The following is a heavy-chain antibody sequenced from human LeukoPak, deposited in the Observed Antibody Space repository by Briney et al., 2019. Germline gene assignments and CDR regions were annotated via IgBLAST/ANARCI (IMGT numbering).Heavy chain of an antibody. Sequence: GGSLRLSCAASGFTFSSYWMDWVRQAPGKGLEWVANIKEDGGAKNYVDSVKGRFTISRDNAKDSVYLQMNSLRAEDTALYYCARNRGLQQFDYWGRGTLVTVSS. CDR1: GFTFSSYW. V-gene: IGHV3-7*04. CDR2: IKEDGGAK. CDR3: ARNRGLQQFDY. J-gene: IGHJ4*02. D-gene: IGHD6-13*01.